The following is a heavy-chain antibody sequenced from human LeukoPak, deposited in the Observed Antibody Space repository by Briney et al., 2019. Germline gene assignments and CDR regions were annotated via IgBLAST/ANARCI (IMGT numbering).Heavy chain of an antibody. Sequence: SVKVSCKASVGTFSSYAISWVRQAPGQGLEWMGGIIPIFGTANYAQKFQGRVTITTDESTSTAYMELSSLRSEDTAVYYCARSDSYFWSGYYWRINWFDPWGQGTLVTVSS. V-gene: IGHV1-69*05. CDR3: ARSDSYFWSGYYWRINWFDP. CDR2: IIPIFGTA. CDR1: VGTFSSYA. J-gene: IGHJ5*02. D-gene: IGHD3-3*01.